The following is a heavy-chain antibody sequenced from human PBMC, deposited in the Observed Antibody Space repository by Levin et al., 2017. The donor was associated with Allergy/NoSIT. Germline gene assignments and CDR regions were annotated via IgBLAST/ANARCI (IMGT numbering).Heavy chain of an antibody. V-gene: IGHV1-69*13. CDR2: IIPIFGTA. J-gene: IGHJ3*02. CDR3: ARAFPGSSIAALNDAFDI. CDR1: GGTFSSYA. D-gene: IGHD6-6*01. Sequence: ASVKVSCKASGGTFSSYAISWVRQAPGQGLEWMGGIIPIFGTANYAQKFQGRVTITADESTSTAYMELSSLRSEDTAVYYCARAFPGSSIAALNDAFDIWGQGTMVTVSS.